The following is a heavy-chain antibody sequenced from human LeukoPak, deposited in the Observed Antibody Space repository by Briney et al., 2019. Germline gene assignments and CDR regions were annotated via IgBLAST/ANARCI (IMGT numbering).Heavy chain of an antibody. CDR3: ATGGYHGSGYYRPFDY. CDR2: ISSSDSTI. J-gene: IGHJ4*02. D-gene: IGHD3-22*01. CDR1: GFTFSSYE. V-gene: IGHV3-48*03. Sequence: GGSLRLSCAASGFTFSSYEMNWVRQAPGKGLEWVSCISSSDSTIYYADSVKGRFTISRDNAKNSLYLQMNSLRAEDTAVYYCATGGYHGSGYYRPFDYWGQGTLVTVSS.